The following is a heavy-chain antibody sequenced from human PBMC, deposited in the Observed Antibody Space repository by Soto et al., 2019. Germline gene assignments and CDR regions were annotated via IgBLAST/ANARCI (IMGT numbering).Heavy chain of an antibody. V-gene: IGHV3-30*03. Sequence: GGSLRLSCTSSTVAINVHGIQWVRQAPGKGLEWVALISNDGRTQYYADSVKGRFTISRDYSKNTVDLQMNSLRNEETAGYYLGRGIWGGYFKWFDSWGPGTLVTVSS. D-gene: IGHD3-3*01. CDR1: TVAINVHG. CDR3: GRGIWGGYFKWFDS. CDR2: ISNDGRTQ. J-gene: IGHJ5*01.